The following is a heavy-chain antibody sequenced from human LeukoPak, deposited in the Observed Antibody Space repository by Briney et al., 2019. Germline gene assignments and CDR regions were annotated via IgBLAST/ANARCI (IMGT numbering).Heavy chain of an antibody. CDR1: GGTLSSYA. V-gene: IGHV1-69*05. J-gene: IGHJ5*02. Sequence: SVKVSCKASGGTLSSYAISWVRQAPGQGLEWMGGIIPIFGTANYAQKFQGRVTIATDESTSTAYMELSSLRSEDTAVYYCARVGYYGSGSYSWFDPWGQGTLVTISS. CDR2: IIPIFGTA. CDR3: ARVGYYGSGSYSWFDP. D-gene: IGHD3-10*01.